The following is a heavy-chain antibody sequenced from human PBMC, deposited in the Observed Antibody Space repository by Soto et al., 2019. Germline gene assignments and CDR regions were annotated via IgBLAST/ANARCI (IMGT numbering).Heavy chain of an antibody. Sequence: QVQLQQWGAGLLKPSETLSLTCAVYGGSFSGYYWSWIRQPPGKGLEWIGEINHSGSTNYNPSLKSRVTISVDTSKNQFSLKLSSVTAADTAVYYCAGQYPYYYYTDVWGKGTTVTVSS. J-gene: IGHJ6*03. CDR2: INHSGST. CDR1: GGSFSGYY. V-gene: IGHV4-34*01. D-gene: IGHD2-2*01. CDR3: AGQYPYYYYTDV.